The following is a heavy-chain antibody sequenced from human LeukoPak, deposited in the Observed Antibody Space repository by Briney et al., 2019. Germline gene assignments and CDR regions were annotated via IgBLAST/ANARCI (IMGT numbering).Heavy chain of an antibody. CDR3: ATSLLEWLPFDY. V-gene: IGHV1-2*02. CDR1: GYTFTGYY. D-gene: IGHD3-3*01. J-gene: IGHJ4*02. Sequence: GASVKVSCKASGYTFTGYYMHWVRQAPGQGLEWMGWINPNSGGTNYAQEFQGRVTMTRDTSISTAYMELSRLRSDDTAVYYCATSLLEWLPFDYWGQGTLVTVSS. CDR2: INPNSGGT.